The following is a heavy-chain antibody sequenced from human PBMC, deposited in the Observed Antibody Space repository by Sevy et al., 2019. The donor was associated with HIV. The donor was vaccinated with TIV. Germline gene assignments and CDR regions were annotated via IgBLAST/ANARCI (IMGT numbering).Heavy chain of an antibody. Sequence: GGSLRLSCVVSGLTFSSDSMNWVRQAPGKWLEWLAYISSSSRTIYYADSVEGRFTISRDNDKKSVFLQMNNLRDEDSATYYCARDVDTPFVRSFDSWGQGTLVTVSS. V-gene: IGHV3-48*02. J-gene: IGHJ4*02. CDR2: ISSSSRTI. D-gene: IGHD5-18*01. CDR3: ARDVDTPFVRSFDS. CDR1: GLTFSSDS.